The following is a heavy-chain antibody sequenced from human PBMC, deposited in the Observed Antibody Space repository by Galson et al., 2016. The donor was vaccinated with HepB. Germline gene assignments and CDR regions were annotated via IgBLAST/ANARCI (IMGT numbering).Heavy chain of an antibody. CDR3: VNQGRWEIKNVDA. D-gene: IGHD1-26*01. CDR2: IYASGAT. J-gene: IGHJ5*02. CDR1: GESITSGVHY. V-gene: IGHV4-61*02. Sequence: TLSLTCAVSGESITSGVHYWSWIRQPAGEGLQWIGRIYASGATNYNPSLKSRLTMSLDTYKNNVSLNLRSVTATDTAVYYCVNQGRWEIKNVDAWGRGTPVTVSA.